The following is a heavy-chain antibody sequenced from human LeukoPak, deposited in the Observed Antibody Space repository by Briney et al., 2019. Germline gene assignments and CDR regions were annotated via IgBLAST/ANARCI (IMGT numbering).Heavy chain of an antibody. CDR1: GGSISSSSYY. D-gene: IGHD6-19*01. CDR3: ARQPRWLVRCFDY. J-gene: IGHJ4*02. V-gene: IGHV4-39*01. CDR2: INHSGST. Sequence: PSETLSLTCTVSGGSISSSSYYWGWIRQPPGKGLEWIGEINHSGSTNYNPSLKGRVTISVDTSKNQFSLKLSSVTAADTAVYYCARQPRWLVRCFDYWGQGTLVTVSS.